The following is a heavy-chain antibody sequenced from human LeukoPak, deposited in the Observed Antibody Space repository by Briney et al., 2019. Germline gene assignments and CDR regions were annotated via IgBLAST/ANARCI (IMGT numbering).Heavy chain of an antibody. Sequence: GRSLRLSCAASGFTFSSYGMHWVRQAPGKGLEWVAAIWYDGSNKYYADSVKGRFTISRDNSKNTLYLQMNSLRAEDTAVYYCARFIAAGTNDWFDPWGQGTLVTVSS. CDR3: ARFIAAGTNDWFDP. CDR1: GFTFSSYG. V-gene: IGHV3-33*01. D-gene: IGHD6-13*01. CDR2: IWYDGSNK. J-gene: IGHJ5*02.